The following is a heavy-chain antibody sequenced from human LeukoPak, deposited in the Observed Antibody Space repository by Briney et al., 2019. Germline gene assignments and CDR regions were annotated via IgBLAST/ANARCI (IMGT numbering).Heavy chain of an antibody. V-gene: IGHV1-69*01. CDR3: ARDRGILTGYYSLGWFDP. CDR2: IIPIFGTA. D-gene: IGHD3-9*01. J-gene: IGHJ5*02. Sequence: PVKVSCKASGGTFSSYAISWVRQAPGQGLEWMGGIIPIFGTANYAQKFQGRVTITADESTSTAYMELSSLRSEDTAVYYCARDRGILTGYYSLGWFDPWGQGTLVTVSS. CDR1: GGTFSSYA.